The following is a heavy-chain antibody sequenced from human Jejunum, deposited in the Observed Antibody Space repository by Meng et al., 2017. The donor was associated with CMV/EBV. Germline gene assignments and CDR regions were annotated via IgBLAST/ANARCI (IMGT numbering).Heavy chain of an antibody. D-gene: IGHD5-24*01. CDR2: IIPILGPA. J-gene: IGHJ4*02. CDR3: ARDLFRDGYNNYFAY. Sequence: SGNTFRNFAFSWVRQSPGQGLEWLGGIIPILGPATYAQKFLGRVSITTDESASTAYMDLRSLRSDDTAIYYCARDLFRDGYNNYFAYWGQGTLVTVSS. CDR1: GNTFRNFA. V-gene: IGHV1-69*05.